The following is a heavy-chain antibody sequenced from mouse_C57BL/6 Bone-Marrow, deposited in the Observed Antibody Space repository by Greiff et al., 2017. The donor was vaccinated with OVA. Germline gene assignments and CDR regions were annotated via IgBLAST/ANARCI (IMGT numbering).Heavy chain of an antibody. D-gene: IGHD1-1*01. CDR2: LYPGGGYT. CDR1: GYTFTHYW. Sequence: QVQLQQSGAELVRPGTSVKMSCKASGYTFTHYWIGWAKQRPGHGLEWIGDLYPGGGYTNYNEKFKGKATLTADKSSSTAYMQFSSLTSEDSAIYYCARMYYGSSYAMDYWGQGTSVTVSS. V-gene: IGHV1-63*01. CDR3: ARMYYGSSYAMDY. J-gene: IGHJ4*01.